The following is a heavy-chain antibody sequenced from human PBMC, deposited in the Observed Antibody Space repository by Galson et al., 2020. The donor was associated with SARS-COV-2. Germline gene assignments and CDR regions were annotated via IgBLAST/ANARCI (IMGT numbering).Heavy chain of an antibody. CDR3: ARGRESLETTRHYFDS. V-gene: IGHV4-39*01. CDR1: GDSISTTTGSFY. D-gene: IGHD3-3*01. CDR2: IFHRGNT. Sequence: SETLSLTCTVSGDSISTTTGSFYWGWVRQPPGKGLEWIGSIFHRGNTYSNPSLHSRLTLSVDTSKNQFSLELTSLTAADTAVYFCARGRESLETTRHYFDSGGQGALVTVSS. J-gene: IGHJ4*02.